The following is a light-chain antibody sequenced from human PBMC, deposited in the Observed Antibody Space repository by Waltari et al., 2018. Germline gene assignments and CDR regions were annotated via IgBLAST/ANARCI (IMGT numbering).Light chain of an antibody. CDR1: TFGAKY. J-gene: IGLJ3*02. Sequence: SYELTQPPSVSVSPGQTASITCSGDTFGAKYACCYQQKPGQSPLVVIYQDTKRPSGIPGRFSGSNSGNTATLTISGTQAMDEADYYCQAWDSSTAVFGGGTKLTVL. CDR3: QAWDSSTAV. V-gene: IGLV3-1*01. CDR2: QDT.